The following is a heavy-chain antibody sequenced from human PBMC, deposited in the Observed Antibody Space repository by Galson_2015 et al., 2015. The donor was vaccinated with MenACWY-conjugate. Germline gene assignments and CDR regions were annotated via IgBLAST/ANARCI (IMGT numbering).Heavy chain of an antibody. D-gene: IGHD4-23*01. V-gene: IGHV3-21*06. J-gene: IGHJ4*02. CDR2: ISSSSTYI. Sequence: SLRLSCAVSGFAFSSYPMNWVRQAPGKGLEWVSSISSSSTYIYYADSVKGRFTISRDNAKNSLYLQMNSLRAEDTAVYYCARAYGGNSFSINYWGQGTLVTVSS. CDR1: GFAFSSYP. CDR3: ARAYGGNSFSINY.